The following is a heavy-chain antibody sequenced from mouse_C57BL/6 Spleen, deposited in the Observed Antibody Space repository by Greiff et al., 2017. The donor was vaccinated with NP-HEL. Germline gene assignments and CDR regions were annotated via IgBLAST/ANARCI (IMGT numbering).Heavy chain of an antibody. J-gene: IGHJ3*01. CDR1: GYAFSSSW. Sequence: VQLVESGPELVKPGASVKISCKASGYAFSSSWMNWVKQRPGKGLEWIGRIYPGDGDTNYNGKFKGKATLTADKSSSTAYMQLSSLTSEDSAVYFCARSTAQATAYWGQGTLVTVSA. CDR2: IYPGDGDT. D-gene: IGHD3-2*02. V-gene: IGHV1-82*01. CDR3: ARSTAQATAY.